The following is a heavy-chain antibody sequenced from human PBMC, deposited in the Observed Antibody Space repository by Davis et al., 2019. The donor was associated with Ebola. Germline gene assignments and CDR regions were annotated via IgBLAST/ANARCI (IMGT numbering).Heavy chain of an antibody. V-gene: IGHV3-53*04. CDR3: ARGRTIVAGGLSDDFDY. Sequence: GESLKISCAVSGLAVSSTYMSWVRQAPGKGLEWLSVIYTGGSTYYTDSVNGRFTMSRHNPSNTVYLQMNGLRAEDTAVYYCARGRTIVAGGLSDDFDYWGQGTLVTVSS. D-gene: IGHD2-21*01. J-gene: IGHJ4*02. CDR2: IYTGGST. CDR1: GLAVSSTY.